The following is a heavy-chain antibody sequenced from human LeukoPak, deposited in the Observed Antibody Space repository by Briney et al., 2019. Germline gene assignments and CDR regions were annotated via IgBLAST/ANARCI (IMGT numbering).Heavy chain of an antibody. CDR3: ARRIGWFDP. CDR1: GDSISSSSSSFY. V-gene: IGHV4-39*07. D-gene: IGHD2-15*01. Sequence: SETLSLTCTVSGDSISSSSSSFYWGWIRQPPGKGLEWIGSISYSGSAYYTPSLKSRVTISVDTSKNQFSLKLSSVTAADTAVYYCARRIGWFDPWGQGTLVTVSS. CDR2: ISYSGSA. J-gene: IGHJ5*02.